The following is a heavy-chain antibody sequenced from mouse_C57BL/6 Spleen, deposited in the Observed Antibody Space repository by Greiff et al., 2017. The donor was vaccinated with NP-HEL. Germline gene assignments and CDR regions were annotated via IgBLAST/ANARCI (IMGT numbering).Heavy chain of an antibody. CDR2: ISNGGGST. CDR3: ARTYDYDRSWFAY. CDR1: GFTFSDYY. D-gene: IGHD2-4*01. V-gene: IGHV5-12*01. J-gene: IGHJ3*01. Sequence: DVQLVESGGGLVQPGGSLKLSCAASGFTFSDYYMYWVRQTPEKRLEWVAYISNGGGSTYYPDTVKGRFTISRDNAKNTLYLQMSRLKSEDTAMYYCARTYDYDRSWFAYWGQGTLVTVSA.